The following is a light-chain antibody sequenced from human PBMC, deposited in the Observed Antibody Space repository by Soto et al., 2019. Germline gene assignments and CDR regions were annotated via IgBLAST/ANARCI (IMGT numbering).Light chain of an antibody. CDR3: SSCTRGSTVV. CDR2: EVS. V-gene: IGLV2-14*01. CDR1: TSDIGDHNY. J-gene: IGLJ2*01. Sequence: QSALTQPASVSGSPGQSITISCTGSTSDIGDHNYVSWYQQYPGKAPRLMISEVSDRPSGVSTRFSGSKSGNTASLTISGLQAEDEADYYCSSCTRGSTVVFGGGTKLTVL.